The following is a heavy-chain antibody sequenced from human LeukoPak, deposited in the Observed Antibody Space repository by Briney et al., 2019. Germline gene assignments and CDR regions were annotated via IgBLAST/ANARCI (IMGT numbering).Heavy chain of an antibody. CDR3: ARVEAVAGPDY. J-gene: IGHJ4*02. D-gene: IGHD6-19*01. CDR2: IWYDGSNK. V-gene: IGHV3-33*01. Sequence: GGSLRLSCAASGFTFSSYVMHWVRQAPGKGLEWVAVIWYDGSNKYYADSVKGRFTISRDNAKNSLYLQMNSLRAEDTAVYYCARVEAVAGPDYWRQGTLVTVSS. CDR1: GFTFSSYV.